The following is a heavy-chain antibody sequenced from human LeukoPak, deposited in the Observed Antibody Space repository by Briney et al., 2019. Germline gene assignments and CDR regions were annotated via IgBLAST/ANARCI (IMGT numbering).Heavy chain of an antibody. CDR3: AKSRDAYNGVC. CDR1: GGSMRNYY. V-gene: IGHV4-59*01. D-gene: IGHD5-24*01. Sequence: PSETLSLTCTVSGGSMRNYYWTWIRQSPGRGLEWIGYVYYTGSTNYNPSLKRRVTIALDTSKNQFSLKLSSVTAADTALYYCAKSRDAYNGVCWGQGTLVTVSS. J-gene: IGHJ4*02. CDR2: VYYTGST.